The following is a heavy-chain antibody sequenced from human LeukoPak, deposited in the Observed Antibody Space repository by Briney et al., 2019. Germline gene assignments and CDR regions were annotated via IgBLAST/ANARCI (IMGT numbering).Heavy chain of an antibody. CDR2: IRSRSAGGTT. V-gene: IGHV3-15*01. CDR3: STGGGTHDY. D-gene: IGHD2-15*01. Sequence: GGSLGLSCAASGLTFHNAWMSWVRQAPGKGLEWVGRIRSRSAGGTTDYGAPVKGRFTISRDDSKNTLYLQMNSLKTEDTAVYYCSTGGGTHDYWGQGTLVTVSS. J-gene: IGHJ4*02. CDR1: GLTFHNAW.